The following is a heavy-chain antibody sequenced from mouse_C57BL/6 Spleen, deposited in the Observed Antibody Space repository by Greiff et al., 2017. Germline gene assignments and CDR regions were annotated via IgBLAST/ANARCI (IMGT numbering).Heavy chain of an antibody. D-gene: IGHD1-1*01. CDR1: GYTFTSYG. J-gene: IGHJ2*01. CDR3: ARAPLYYGTPGGYFDY. Sequence: VQLQQSGAELVRPGSSVKMSCKTSGYTFTSYGINWVKQRPGQGLEWIGYIYIGNGYTEYNEKLKGKATLTSDTSSSTAYMQLSSLTSEDSAIYFCARAPLYYGTPGGYFDYWGQGTTLTVSS. V-gene: IGHV1-58*01. CDR2: IYIGNGYT.